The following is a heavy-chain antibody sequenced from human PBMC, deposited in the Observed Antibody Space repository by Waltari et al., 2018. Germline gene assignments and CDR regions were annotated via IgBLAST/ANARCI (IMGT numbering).Heavy chain of an antibody. J-gene: IGHJ4*02. CDR2: IKQDGSDT. CDR3: ARDWEGDRPNFDY. Sequence: EVQLVESGGGLVQPGGSLRLSCVASGFTFNTFWMSWVRQAPGKGLEWGTDIKQDGSDTYYADSGKGRFTVSRDNAKNSLYLQMNSLRVEDTAVYYCARDWEGDRPNFDYWGQGTLVTVSS. V-gene: IGHV3-7*04. D-gene: IGHD1-26*01. CDR1: GFTFNTFW.